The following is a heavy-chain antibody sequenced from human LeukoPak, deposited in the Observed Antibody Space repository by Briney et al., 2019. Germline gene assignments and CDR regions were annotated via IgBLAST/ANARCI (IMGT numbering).Heavy chain of an antibody. CDR3: ARQEYYFDY. J-gene: IGHJ4*02. V-gene: IGHV4-39*01. CDR2: IYYSGST. CDR1: GGSISSSSYY. D-gene: IGHD3-10*01. Sequence: SETLSLTCTVCGGSISSSSYYWGWIRQPPGKGLEWIGSIYYSGSTYYNPSLKSRVTISVDTSKNQFSLKLSSVTAADTAVYYCARQEYYFDYWGQGTLVTVSS.